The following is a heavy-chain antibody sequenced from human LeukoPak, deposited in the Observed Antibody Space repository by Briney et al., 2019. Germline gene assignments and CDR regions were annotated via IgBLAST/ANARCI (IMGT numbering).Heavy chain of an antibody. CDR3: ARVPSSTSERDWFDP. CDR1: GYTFTGYY. CDR2: INPNSGGT. V-gene: IGHV1-2*02. D-gene: IGHD2-2*01. J-gene: IGHJ5*02. Sequence: ASVKVSCKASGYTFTGYYKHWVRQAPGQGLEWMGWINPNSGGTNYAQKFQGRVTMTRDTSISTAYMELSRLRSDDTAVYYCARVPSSTSERDWFDPWGQGTLVTVSS.